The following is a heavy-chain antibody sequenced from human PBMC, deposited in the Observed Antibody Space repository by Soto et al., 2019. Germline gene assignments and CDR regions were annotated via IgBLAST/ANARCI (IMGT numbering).Heavy chain of an antibody. Sequence: EVQLVESGGGLVQPGGSLRLSCAASGFIFNNYWMTWVRQAPGKGLEWVANIKQDGSEKYYVDSVKGRFTISRDNAKNSLYLQMTSLRADDTAVYYCARDAYYDESSGYFDYWGQGNVVSVSS. D-gene: IGHD3-22*01. V-gene: IGHV3-7*01. CDR2: IKQDGSEK. J-gene: IGHJ4*02. CDR3: ARDAYYDESSGYFDY. CDR1: GFIFNNYW.